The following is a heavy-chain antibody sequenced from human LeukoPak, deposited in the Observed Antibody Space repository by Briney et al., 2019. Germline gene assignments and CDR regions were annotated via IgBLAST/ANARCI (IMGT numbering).Heavy chain of an antibody. CDR3: ARDWRVPEITMIVVSLGY. D-gene: IGHD3-22*01. J-gene: IGHJ4*02. Sequence: GGSLGLSCAASGFTFSSYGMHWVRQAPGKGLEWVAVIWYDGSNKYYADSVKGRFTISRDNSKNTLYLQMNSLRAEDTAVYYCARDWRVPEITMIVVSLGYWGQGTLVTVSS. V-gene: IGHV3-33*01. CDR2: IWYDGSNK. CDR1: GFTFSSYG.